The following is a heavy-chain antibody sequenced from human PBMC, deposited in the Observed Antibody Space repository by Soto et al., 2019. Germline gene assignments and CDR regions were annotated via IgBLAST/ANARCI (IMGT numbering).Heavy chain of an antibody. CDR3: ARGHARGRWFYFDY. Sequence: HPGGSLRLSCAASGLTFSMYDMHWVRQATGKGLEWVSGIGSAGDTLYPASVKGRFTISRENAKNSLYLQMNSLRGGDTAVYYCARGHARGRWFYFDYWGQGTLVTVSS. CDR2: IGSAGDT. D-gene: IGHD3-10*02. J-gene: IGHJ4*02. V-gene: IGHV3-13*01. CDR1: GLTFSMYD.